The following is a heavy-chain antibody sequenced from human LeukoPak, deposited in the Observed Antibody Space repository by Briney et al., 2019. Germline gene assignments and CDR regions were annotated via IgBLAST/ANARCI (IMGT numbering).Heavy chain of an antibody. J-gene: IGHJ6*03. Sequence: GASVTVSFKASGYTFTGYYMHWVRQAPGQGLEWMGWINPNSGGTNYAQKFQGRVTMTRDTSISTAYMELSRLRSDDTAVYYCARSFDDYGDYYYYMDVWGKGTTVTVSS. CDR2: INPNSGGT. CDR3: ARSFDDYGDYYYYMDV. V-gene: IGHV1-2*02. CDR1: GYTFTGYY. D-gene: IGHD4-17*01.